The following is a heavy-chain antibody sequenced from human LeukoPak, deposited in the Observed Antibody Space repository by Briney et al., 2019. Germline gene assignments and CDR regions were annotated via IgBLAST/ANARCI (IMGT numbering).Heavy chain of an antibody. CDR3: VKDLQNSSPSY. CDR1: GFTFSSYA. V-gene: IGHV3-64D*09. D-gene: IGHD6-19*01. CDR2: ISSNGGST. Sequence: GGSLRLSCSASGFTFSSYAMHWVRQAPGKGLEYVSAISSNGGSTYYAGSVKGRFTISRDNSKNTLYLQMSSLRAEDTAVYYCVKDLQNSSPSYWGQGTLVTVSS. J-gene: IGHJ4*02.